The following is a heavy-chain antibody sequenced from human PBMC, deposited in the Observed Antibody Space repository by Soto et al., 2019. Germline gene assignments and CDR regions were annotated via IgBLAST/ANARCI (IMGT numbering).Heavy chain of an antibody. J-gene: IGHJ4*02. CDR1: GGTFSSYA. Sequence: QVQLVQSGAEVKKPGSSVKVSCKASGGTFSSYAISWVRQAPGQGLEWMGGIILIFGTANYAQKFQGRVTITADESTSTAYMELSSLRSEDTAVYYCARDLERYYDSSGYFGDWPLYYWGQGTLVTVSS. CDR3: ARDLERYYDSSGYFGDWPLYY. V-gene: IGHV1-69*01. D-gene: IGHD3-22*01. CDR2: IILIFGTA.